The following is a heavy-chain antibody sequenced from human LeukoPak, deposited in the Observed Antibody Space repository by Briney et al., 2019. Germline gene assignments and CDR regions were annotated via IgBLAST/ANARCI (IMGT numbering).Heavy chain of an antibody. V-gene: IGHV3-21*01. D-gene: IGHD5-18*01. CDR3: ARDAAYGYDRFDY. J-gene: IGHJ4*02. Sequence: GGSLRLSCAASGFTFSSFSMNWVRQAPGKGLEWVSSISSSSNYIYYADSVKGRFTISRDNAKNSLYLQMNSLGGEDTAVYYCARDAAYGYDRFDYWGQGTQVTVSS. CDR2: ISSSSNYI. CDR1: GFTFSSFS.